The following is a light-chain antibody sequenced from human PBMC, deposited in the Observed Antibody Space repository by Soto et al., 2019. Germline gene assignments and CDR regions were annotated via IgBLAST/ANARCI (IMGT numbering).Light chain of an antibody. J-gene: IGKJ1*01. V-gene: IGKV1-5*01. CDR1: QSVSTW. CDR2: DVS. Sequence: DIQLTQSPSTLSASVGDRVAITCRASQSVSTWLAWYQQKPGRAPRLLIYDVSNLESGVPSRFSGTGSGTEFTLTITSLQPDDFAIYYCQQYDNSRTFGQGTKV. CDR3: QQYDNSRT.